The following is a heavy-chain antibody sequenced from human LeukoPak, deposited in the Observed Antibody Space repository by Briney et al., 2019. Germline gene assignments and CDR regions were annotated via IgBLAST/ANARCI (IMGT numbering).Heavy chain of an antibody. CDR2: IYYSGST. D-gene: IGHD6-13*01. CDR3: ARDMYSSSWYPLWPMDV. Sequence: SETLSLTCTVSGGSISSSSYYWGWIRQPPGKGLEWIGSIYYSGSTYYNPSLKSRVTISVDTSKNQFSLKLSSVTAADTAVYYCARDMYSSSWYPLWPMDVWGKGTTVTVSS. CDR1: GGSISSSSYY. J-gene: IGHJ6*03. V-gene: IGHV4-39*07.